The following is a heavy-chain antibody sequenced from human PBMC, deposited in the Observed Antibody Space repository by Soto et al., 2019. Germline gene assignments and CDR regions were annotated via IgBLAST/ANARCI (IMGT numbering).Heavy chain of an antibody. Sequence: ASVKVSCKASGYTFTSYDINWVRQATGQGLEWMGWMNPNSGNTGYAQKFQGRVTMTRNTSISTAYMELSSLRSEDTAVYYCARGKRGIAAAGTWVYFVYWGQGTLVTVSS. CDR3: ARGKRGIAAAGTWVYFVY. CDR2: MNPNSGNT. CDR1: GYTFTSYD. J-gene: IGHJ4*02. D-gene: IGHD6-13*01. V-gene: IGHV1-8*01.